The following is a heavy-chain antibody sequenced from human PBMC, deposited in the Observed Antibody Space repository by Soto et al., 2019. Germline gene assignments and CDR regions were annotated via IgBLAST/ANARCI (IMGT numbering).Heavy chain of an antibody. J-gene: IGHJ2*01. D-gene: IGHD6-19*01. CDR1: GFTFSSYA. CDR2: ISGSGGST. V-gene: IGHV3-23*01. CDR3: AKVRDSGWYPADWYFDL. Sequence: GSLRLSCAASGFTFSSYAMSWVRQAPGKGLEWVSAISGSGGSTYYADSVKGRFTISRDNSKNTLYLQMNSLGAEDTAVYYCAKVRDSGWYPADWYFDLWGRGTLVTVSS.